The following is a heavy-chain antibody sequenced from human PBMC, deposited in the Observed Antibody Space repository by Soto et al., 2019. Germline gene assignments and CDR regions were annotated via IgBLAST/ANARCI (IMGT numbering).Heavy chain of an antibody. D-gene: IGHD1-26*01. CDR3: ARVSSWYRGSHYFRFDP. J-gene: IGHJ5*02. CDR2: IYYSGST. Sequence: SETLSLTCTVSGGSISSGDFYWSWIRQPPGKGLEWIGYIYYSGSTYYNSSLKSRLTISVDTSKNQFSLKLSSVTAADTAVYYCARVSSWYRGSHYFRFDPWGQGTLVTVSS. V-gene: IGHV4-30-4*01. CDR1: GGSISSGDFY.